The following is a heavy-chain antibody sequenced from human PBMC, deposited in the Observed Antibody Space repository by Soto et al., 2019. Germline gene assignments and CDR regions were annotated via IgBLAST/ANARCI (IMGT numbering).Heavy chain of an antibody. J-gene: IGHJ5*02. CDR2: ISSSSSYI. CDR3: ARESPLGYYGSGRNWFDP. CDR1: GFTFSSYS. Sequence: GGSLRLSCAASGFTFSSYSMNWVRQAPGKGLEWVSSISSSSSYIYYADSVKGRFTISRDNAKNSLYLQMNSLRAEDTAVYYCARESPLGYYGSGRNWFDPWGQGTLVTVSS. D-gene: IGHD3-10*01. V-gene: IGHV3-21*01.